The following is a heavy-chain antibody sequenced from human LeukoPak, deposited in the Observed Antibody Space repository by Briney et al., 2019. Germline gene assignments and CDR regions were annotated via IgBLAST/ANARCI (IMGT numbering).Heavy chain of an antibody. D-gene: IGHD3-22*01. CDR3: ARGYYYGSSGYPDAFDI. CDR2: IYYSGST. V-gene: IGHV4-59*01. CDR1: GGSISSYH. Sequence: PSETLSLTCTVSGGSISSYHWSWIRQPPGKGLEWIGYIYYSGSTNYNPSLKSRVTISVDTSKNQFSLKLSSVTAADTAVYYCARGYYYGSSGYPDAFDIWGQGTMVTVSS. J-gene: IGHJ3*02.